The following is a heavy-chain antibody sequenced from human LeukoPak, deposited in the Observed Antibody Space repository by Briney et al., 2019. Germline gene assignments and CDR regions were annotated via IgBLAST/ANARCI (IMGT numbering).Heavy chain of an antibody. D-gene: IGHD1-26*01. CDR3: ASGFYYSGSYPFDY. CDR2: IYYSGST. CDR1: GGSISSSSYY. J-gene: IGHJ4*02. V-gene: IGHV4-39*01. Sequence: SEPLSLTCTVPGGSISSSSYYWGWIRQPPGKGLEWFGSIYYSGSTYYNPSLKSRVTISVDTSKNQFSLKLSSVTAADTAVYYGASGFYYSGSYPFDYWGQGTLVTVSS.